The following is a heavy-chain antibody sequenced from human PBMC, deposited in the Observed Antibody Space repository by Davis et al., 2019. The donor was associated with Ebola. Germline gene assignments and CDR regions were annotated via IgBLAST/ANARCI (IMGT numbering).Heavy chain of an antibody. CDR3: ARGHGGTGFVDWSLLVQCAFDI. D-gene: IGHD2-21*01. J-gene: IGHJ3*02. CDR1: GYSFTNYW. Sequence: GESLKISCKGSGYSFTNYWIGWVRQMPGKGLEWMGIIYPGDSDTRYSPSFQGQVTISADKSISTAYLQWSSLKASVTAMYYCARGHGGTGFVDWSLLVQCAFDIWGQGTMVTVSS. V-gene: IGHV5-51*01. CDR2: IYPGDSDT.